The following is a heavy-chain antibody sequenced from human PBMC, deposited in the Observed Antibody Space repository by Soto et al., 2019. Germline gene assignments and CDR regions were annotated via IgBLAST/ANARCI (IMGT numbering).Heavy chain of an antibody. CDR3: ARQKVGAIYYFDY. Sequence: SETLSLTCTVSGGSISSYYWSWIRQPPGKGLEWIGYIYYSGSTNYNPSLKSRVTISVDTSKNQFSLKLSSVTAADTAVYYCARQKVGAIYYFDYWGQGTLVTVSS. V-gene: IGHV4-59*01. CDR2: IYYSGST. D-gene: IGHD1-26*01. CDR1: GGSISSYY. J-gene: IGHJ4*02.